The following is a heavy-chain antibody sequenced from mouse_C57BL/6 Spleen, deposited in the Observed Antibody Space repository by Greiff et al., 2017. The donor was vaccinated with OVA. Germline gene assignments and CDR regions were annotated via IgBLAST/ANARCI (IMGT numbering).Heavy chain of an antibody. CDR1: GFTFSDYG. Sequence: EVNVVESGGGLVKPGGSLKLSCAASGFTFSDYGMHWVRQAPEKGLEWVAYISSGSSTIYYADTVKGRFTISRDNAKNTLFLQMTSLRSEDTAMYYCARGAYYAYWYFYVWGTGTTVTVSS. D-gene: IGHD1-1*01. J-gene: IGHJ1*03. CDR2: ISSGSSTI. V-gene: IGHV5-17*01. CDR3: ARGAYYAYWYFYV.